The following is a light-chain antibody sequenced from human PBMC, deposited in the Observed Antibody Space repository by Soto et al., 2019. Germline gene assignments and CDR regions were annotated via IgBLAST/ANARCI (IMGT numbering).Light chain of an antibody. Sequence: QSVLTQPPSASGSPGQSVTISCTGTSSDVGGYNYVSWYQQHPGKAPKLIIYEVTKRPSGVPDRFSGSKSGNTASLTVSGLQADDEADYYCSSYAGSNNFFGGGTKVTVL. CDR3: SSYAGSNNF. CDR2: EVT. CDR1: SSDVGGYNY. V-gene: IGLV2-8*01. J-gene: IGLJ2*01.